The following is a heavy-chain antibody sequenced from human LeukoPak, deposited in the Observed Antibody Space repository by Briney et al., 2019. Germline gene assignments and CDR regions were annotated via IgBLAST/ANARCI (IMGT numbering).Heavy chain of an antibody. CDR1: GFTFSSYS. Sequence: AGGSLRLSCAASGFTFSSYSMNWVRQAPGKGLEWVSSISSSSSYIYYADSVKGRFTISRDNAKNSLYLQMNSLRAEDTAVYYCARDQAYSYLIDYWGQGTLVTVSS. J-gene: IGHJ4*02. CDR3: ARDQAYSYLIDY. D-gene: IGHD5-18*01. V-gene: IGHV3-21*01. CDR2: ISSSSSYI.